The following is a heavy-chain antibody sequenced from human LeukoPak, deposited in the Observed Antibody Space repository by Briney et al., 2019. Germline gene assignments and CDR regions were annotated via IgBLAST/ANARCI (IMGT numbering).Heavy chain of an antibody. D-gene: IGHD3-10*01. CDR2: ISGSGGST. Sequence: ETLSLTCTVSGASISSSSYYWGWVRQAPGKGLEWVSAISGSGGSTYYADSVKGRFTISRDNSKNTLYLQMNSLRAEDTAVYYCAKSGYRGFGELWGQGTLVTVSS. CDR3: AKSGYRGFGEL. J-gene: IGHJ4*02. CDR1: GASISSSSYY. V-gene: IGHV3-23*01.